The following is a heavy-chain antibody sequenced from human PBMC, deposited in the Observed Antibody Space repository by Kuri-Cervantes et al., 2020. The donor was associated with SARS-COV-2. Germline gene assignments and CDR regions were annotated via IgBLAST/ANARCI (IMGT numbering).Heavy chain of an antibody. D-gene: IGHD5-24*01. V-gene: IGHV4-59*01. J-gene: IGHJ6*02. Sequence: SETLSLTCTVSGGSISSYYWSWIRQPPGKGLEWIGYIYYSGSTNYNPSLKSRVTISVDTSKNQFSLKLSSVTAADMAVYYCARLGLADGYNFYYYYYGMDVWGQGTTVTVSS. CDR2: IYYSGST. CDR1: GGSISSYY. CDR3: ARLGLADGYNFYYYYYGMDV.